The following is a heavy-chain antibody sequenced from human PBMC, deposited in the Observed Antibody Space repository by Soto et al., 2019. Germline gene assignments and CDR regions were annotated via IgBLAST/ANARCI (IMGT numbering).Heavy chain of an antibody. CDR3: ARTDTAMPKNH. CDR2: IIPILGIA. Sequence: QVQLVQSGAEVKKPGSSVKVSCKASGGTFSSYTISWVRQAPGQGLEWMGRIIPILGIANYAQKFQGRVTITADNSTSTAYMELSSLRSEDTAVYYCARTDTAMPKNHWGQGTLVTVSS. J-gene: IGHJ5*02. D-gene: IGHD5-18*01. V-gene: IGHV1-69*02. CDR1: GGTFSSYT.